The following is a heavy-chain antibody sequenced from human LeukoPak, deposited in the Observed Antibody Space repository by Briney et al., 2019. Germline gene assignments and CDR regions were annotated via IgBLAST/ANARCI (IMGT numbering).Heavy chain of an antibody. CDR1: VFTFSNYA. D-gene: IGHD3-22*01. CDR3: GKSFPGGSMIVVVIDY. V-gene: IGHV3-23*01. CDR2: ISSCDDIT. Sequence: PGRSLRLSCAASVFTFSNYAISWVRQAPGKGVEWVSAISSCDDITHYADAVKSRFPISSDNSEKKMYLQMHSLKAEATAVYYCGKSFPGGSMIVVVIDYWGQGAQVTASS. J-gene: IGHJ4*02.